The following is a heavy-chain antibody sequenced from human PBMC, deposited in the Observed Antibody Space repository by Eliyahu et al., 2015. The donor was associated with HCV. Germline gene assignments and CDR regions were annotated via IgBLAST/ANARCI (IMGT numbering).Heavy chain of an antibody. CDR1: XGSIPXXX. J-gene: IGHJ5*02. D-gene: IGHD6-19*01. CDR3: ASGGGGIAVTGTGGWFDP. Sequence: QVQLQESGPGLVKPSETXSLTCTXPXGSIPXXXXGWIRPTPGKGLEWIGYIHYSGSTNYNPSLKSRVTISVDTSKNQFSLNLTSVTAADTAMYYCASGGGGIAVTGTGGWFDPWGQGTLVTVSS. CDR2: IHYSGST. V-gene: IGHV4-59*01.